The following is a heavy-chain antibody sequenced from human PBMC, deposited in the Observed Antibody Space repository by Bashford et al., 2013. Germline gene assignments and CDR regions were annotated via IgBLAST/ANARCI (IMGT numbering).Heavy chain of an antibody. J-gene: IGHJ6*02. Sequence: WVRQAPGQGLEWMGVINPTGDITYAQQFQGRVTMTRDTSTSTFYMELNSLRSKDTAVYYCARGGDNYYGMDVWGQGTTVTVSS. V-gene: IGHV1-46*03. CDR2: INPTGDI. CDR3: ARGGDNYYGMDV.